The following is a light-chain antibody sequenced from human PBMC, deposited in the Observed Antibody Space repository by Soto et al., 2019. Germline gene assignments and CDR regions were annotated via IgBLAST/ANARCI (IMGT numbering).Light chain of an antibody. CDR2: DVS. CDR3: SSYTSSSTRV. Sequence: TQPASVSGSPGQSITISCTGTSSDVGGYNYASWYQQHPGKAPKLMIYDVSNRPSGVSNRFSGSKSSNTASLTISGLQAEDEADYYCSSYTSSSTRVFGTGTKVTVL. V-gene: IGLV2-14*01. J-gene: IGLJ1*01. CDR1: SSDVGGYNY.